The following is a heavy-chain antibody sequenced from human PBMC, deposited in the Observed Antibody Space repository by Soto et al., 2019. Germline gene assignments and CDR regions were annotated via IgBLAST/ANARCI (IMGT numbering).Heavy chain of an antibody. J-gene: IGHJ6*02. V-gene: IGHV4-59*01. D-gene: IGHD2-15*01. Sequence: LSEALSLTCNVSGGSISGDYWSWIRQPPGKGLEWIGNVYYSGGAKYNPSVKRRVSISVDTSKNQFSLNLSSVTAAETAVYYCAKHIVVVVAASDYGMDVWGQGTTVTV. CDR3: AKHIVVVVAASDYGMDV. CDR1: GGSISGDY. CDR2: VYYSGGA.